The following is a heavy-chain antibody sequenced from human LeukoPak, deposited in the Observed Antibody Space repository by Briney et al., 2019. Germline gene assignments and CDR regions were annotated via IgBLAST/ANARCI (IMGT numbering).Heavy chain of an antibody. CDR3: ARDRGYSNYYDY. D-gene: IGHD4-11*01. CDR1: GGSFSGYY. V-gene: IGHV4-34*01. CDR2: INHSGST. Sequence: SETLSLTCAVYGGSFSGYYWSWIRQPPGKGLEWIGEINHSGSTNYNPSLKSRVTISVDTSKNQFSLKLSSVTAADTAVYYCARDRGYSNYYDYWGQGTLVTVSS. J-gene: IGHJ4*02.